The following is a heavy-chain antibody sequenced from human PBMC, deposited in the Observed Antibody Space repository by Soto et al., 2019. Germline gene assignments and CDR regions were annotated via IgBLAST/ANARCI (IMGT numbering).Heavy chain of an antibody. D-gene: IGHD3-16*01. CDR3: AKDHIGSLHVSWGRDYYGMDV. CDR1: GFTFSSYA. V-gene: IGHV3-23*01. J-gene: IGHJ6*02. CDR2: ISGSGGST. Sequence: EVQLLESGGGLVQPGGSLRLSCAASGFTFSSYAMSWVRQAPGKGLEWVSAISGSGGSTYYADSVKGRFTISRDNSKNTLYLQMNSLRAEDTAVYYCAKDHIGSLHVSWGRDYYGMDVWGQGTTVTVSS.